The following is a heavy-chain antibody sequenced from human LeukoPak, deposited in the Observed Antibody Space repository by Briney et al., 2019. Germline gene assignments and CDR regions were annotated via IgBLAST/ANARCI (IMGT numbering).Heavy chain of an antibody. J-gene: IGHJ4*02. CDR2: IYTSGTA. Sequence: SETLSLTCTVSGFSIRSGSYYWSWIRQPAGKGLEWIGRIYTSGTANYNPSLKSRVTISVGTSKSQFSLKLSSVTAADTAVYYCAREVSDYDILTGWIDYWGQGALVSVSS. V-gene: IGHV4-61*02. D-gene: IGHD3-9*01. CDR3: AREVSDYDILTGWIDY. CDR1: GFSIRSGSYY.